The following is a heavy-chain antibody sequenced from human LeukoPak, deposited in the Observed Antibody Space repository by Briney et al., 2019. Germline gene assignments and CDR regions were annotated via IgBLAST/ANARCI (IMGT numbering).Heavy chain of an antibody. CDR1: GGSMSSYY. CDR3: ARHHWRHYIRYYYGMDV. V-gene: IGHV4-59*08. CDR2: IYYSGTT. D-gene: IGHD4-11*01. Sequence: PSETLSLTCTVSGGSMSSYYWSWIRQPPGKGPEWIGYIYYSGTTSYNPSLKGRVAISVDTSKNQFSLKLSSVTAADTAVYYCARHHWRHYIRYYYGMDVWGQGTTVTVSS. J-gene: IGHJ6*02.